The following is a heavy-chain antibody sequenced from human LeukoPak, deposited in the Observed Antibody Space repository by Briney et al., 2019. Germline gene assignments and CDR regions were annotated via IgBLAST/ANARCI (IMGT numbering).Heavy chain of an antibody. J-gene: IGHJ4*02. D-gene: IGHD3-22*01. CDR3: ARVGVEYYYDSSGYYPLDY. CDR2: IYHSGST. V-gene: IGHV4-59*12. Sequence: SETLSLTCTVSGGSISSYYWSWIRQPPGKGLEWIGYIYHSGSTYYNPSLKSRVTISVDRSKNQFSLKLSSVTAADTAVYYCARVGVEYYYDSSGYYPLDYWGQGTLVTVSS. CDR1: GGSISSYY.